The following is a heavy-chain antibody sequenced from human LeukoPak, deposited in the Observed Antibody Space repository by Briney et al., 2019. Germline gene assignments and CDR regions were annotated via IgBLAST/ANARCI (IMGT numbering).Heavy chain of an antibody. CDR1: GGSISSGGYS. D-gene: IGHD4-17*01. J-gene: IGHJ6*04. Sequence: SQTLSLTCAVSGGSISSGGYSWSWIRQPPGKGLEWIRYIYHSGTTYYNPSLKSRFTISVDRSKNQFSLKLSSVTAADTAVYYCARGGYGDYPDYYGMDVWGKGTTVTVSS. V-gene: IGHV4-30-2*01. CDR2: IYHSGTT. CDR3: ARGGYGDYPDYYGMDV.